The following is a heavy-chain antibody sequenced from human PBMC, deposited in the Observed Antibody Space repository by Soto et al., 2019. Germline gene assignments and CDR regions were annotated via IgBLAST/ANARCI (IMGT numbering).Heavy chain of an antibody. J-gene: IGHJ6*02. CDR3: AGGGVRGVITRTRDYYGMDV. D-gene: IGHD3-10*01. CDR1: GYSFTRYW. Sequence: GESLKISCKGSGYSFTRYWSGWVRQKPGKSLEWMGIIYPGDSDTRYSPSFQGQVTISADKSISTAYLQWSSLKASDTAMYYCAGGGVRGVITRTRDYYGMDVWGQGTTVTVSS. V-gene: IGHV5-51*01. CDR2: IYPGDSDT.